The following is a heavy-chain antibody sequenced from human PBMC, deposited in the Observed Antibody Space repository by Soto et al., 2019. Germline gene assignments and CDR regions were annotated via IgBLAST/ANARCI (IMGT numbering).Heavy chain of an antibody. Sequence: RESLKISCKGSGYSFTSYWISWVRQMPGKGLEWMGRIDPSDSYTNYSPSFQGHVTISADKSIGTAYLQWSSLKASDTAMYYCASRRDPTRLSSYYYYGMDVWGQGTTVTVSS. J-gene: IGHJ6*02. CDR2: IDPSDSYT. V-gene: IGHV5-10-1*01. CDR3: ASRRDPTRLSSYYYYGMDV. CDR1: GYSFTSYW.